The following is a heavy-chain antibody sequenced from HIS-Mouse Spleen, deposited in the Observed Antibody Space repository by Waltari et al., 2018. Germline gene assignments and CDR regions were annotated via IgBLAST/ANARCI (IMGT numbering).Heavy chain of an antibody. Sequence: QVQLVQSGAEVKKPGASVKVSCKASGYTFTGYYMHWVRQAPGQGLEWMGWINPNSGGTNYAQKFKGRVTMTRDTSISTAYMELSRLRSDDTAVYYCARVSHNWNYETAFDIWGQGTMVTVSS. D-gene: IGHD1-7*01. CDR2: INPNSGGT. CDR3: ARVSHNWNYETAFDI. V-gene: IGHV1-2*02. J-gene: IGHJ3*02. CDR1: GYTFTGYY.